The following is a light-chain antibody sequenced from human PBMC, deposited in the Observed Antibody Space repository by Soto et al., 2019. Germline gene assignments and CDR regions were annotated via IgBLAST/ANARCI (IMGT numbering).Light chain of an antibody. CDR2: DAS. CDR1: QDVGNC. CDR3: QQCRDVPLT. Sequence: DIQMTQSPSSLSASVGDRVTITCQASQDVGNCLNWYQQKAGRAPKFLMQDASNLETGVPSRFSGSGSGKYFSFTITSLQREDVATDYCQQCRDVPLTFGGGTKVEIK. V-gene: IGKV1-33*01. J-gene: IGKJ4*01.